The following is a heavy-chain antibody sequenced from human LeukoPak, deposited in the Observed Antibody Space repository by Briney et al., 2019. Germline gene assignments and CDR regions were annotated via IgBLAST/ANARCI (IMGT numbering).Heavy chain of an antibody. CDR1: GYTFTSYG. J-gene: IGHJ4*02. CDR3: AIDTPYDFWSGYFYFDY. D-gene: IGHD3-3*01. CDR2: ISAYNGNT. V-gene: IGHV1-18*01. Sequence: ASVTVSCKASGYTFTSYGISWVRQAPGQGLEWMGWISAYNGNTNYAQKLQGRVTMTTDTSTSTAYMELRSLRSDDTAVYYCAIDTPYDFWSGYFYFDYWGQGTLVTVSS.